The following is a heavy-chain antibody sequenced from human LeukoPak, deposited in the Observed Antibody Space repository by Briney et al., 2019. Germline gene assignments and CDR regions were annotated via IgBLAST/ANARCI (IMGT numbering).Heavy chain of an antibody. V-gene: IGHV3-72*01. D-gene: IGHD4-23*01. CDR3: ASRSYGGNSNY. Sequence: PGGSLRLSCAASGFILSDHYMDWVRQAPGKGLEWVGRIRHKADGYTTEYAASVKGRFSISRVDSKNSLYLQMNSLRAEDTAVYYCASRSYGGNSNYWGQGTLVTVSS. CDR1: GFILSDHY. CDR2: IRHKADGYTT. J-gene: IGHJ4*02.